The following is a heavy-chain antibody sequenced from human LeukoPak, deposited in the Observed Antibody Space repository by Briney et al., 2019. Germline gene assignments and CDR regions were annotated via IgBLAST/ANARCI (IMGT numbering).Heavy chain of an antibody. CDR2: IYSDGST. CDR1: GFTVSSNY. J-gene: IGHJ4*02. CDR3: ARAGDDGGYANY. Sequence: GGSLRLSCAASGFTVSSNYMSWVRQAPGKGLEWVSVIYSDGSTYYADSVKGRLTISRDNSKNTLHLQMNSLRAEDTAVYYCARAGDDGGYANYWGQGTLVTVSS. V-gene: IGHV3-66*01. D-gene: IGHD5-12*01.